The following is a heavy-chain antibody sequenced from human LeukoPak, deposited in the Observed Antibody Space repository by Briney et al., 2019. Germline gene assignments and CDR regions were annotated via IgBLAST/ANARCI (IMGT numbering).Heavy chain of an antibody. Sequence: SESLSLTCAVYRGSFSGYYWSWIRQPPRKGLEWIGEINHSVITNYIRFLKSRVNISVDTSKIQFSLKLSSVSAADTAVYYCARAGPARKFLYCSSTSCSSGHFDIWGQGTMVTVSS. CDR1: RGSFSGYY. V-gene: IGHV4-34*01. D-gene: IGHD2-2*01. CDR2: INHSVIT. J-gene: IGHJ3*02. CDR3: ARAGPARKFLYCSSTSCSSGHFDI.